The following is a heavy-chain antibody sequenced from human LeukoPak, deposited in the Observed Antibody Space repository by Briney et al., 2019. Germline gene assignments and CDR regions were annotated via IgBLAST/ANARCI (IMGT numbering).Heavy chain of an antibody. CDR2: IYYSGST. V-gene: IGHV4-39*07. D-gene: IGHD6-19*01. CDR1: GGSISSSSYY. J-gene: IGHJ4*02. CDR3: ARDKMAGTPDY. Sequence: SETLSLTCTVSGGSISSSSYYWGWIRQPPGKGLEWIGSIYYSGSTYYNPSLKSRVTISVDTSKNQFSLKLSSVTAADTAVYYCARDKMAGTPDYWGQGTLVTVSS.